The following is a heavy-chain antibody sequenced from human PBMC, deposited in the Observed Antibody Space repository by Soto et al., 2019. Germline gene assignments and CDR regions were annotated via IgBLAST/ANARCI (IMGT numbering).Heavy chain of an antibody. V-gene: IGHV2-26*01. Sequence: QVTLKESGPVLVKPTETLTLTCTVSGFSLSNARMGVSWIRQPPGKALEWLAHIFSTDEKSYSTSLKSRLTLSKDTSKSQVVLTLANMDPVDTATYSCARMIRADILTGYFPNWFDPWGQGTLVTVSS. CDR3: ARMIRADILTGYFPNWFDP. CDR1: GFSLSNARMG. CDR2: IFSTDEK. J-gene: IGHJ5*02. D-gene: IGHD3-9*01.